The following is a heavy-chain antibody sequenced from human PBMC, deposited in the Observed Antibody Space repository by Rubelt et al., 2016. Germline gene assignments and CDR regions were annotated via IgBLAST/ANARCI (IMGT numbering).Heavy chain of an antibody. Sequence: GSGGGLVQPGESLRLSCVVSGFTFSDYWMAWVRQAPGKGLEWVADIKKDGSATYCVDSVKGRFTISRDNAKNSPYLQMNSLRAEDTAGYYCARHLGGSSSWYYFDYWGQGTLVTVSS. D-gene: IGHD6-6*01. CDR2: IKKDGSAT. CDR3: ARHLGGSSSWYYFDY. CDR1: GFTFSDYW. V-gene: IGHV3-7*01. J-gene: IGHJ4*02.